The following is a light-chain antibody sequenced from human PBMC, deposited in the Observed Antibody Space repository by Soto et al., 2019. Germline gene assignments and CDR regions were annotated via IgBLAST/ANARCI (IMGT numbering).Light chain of an antibody. V-gene: IGKV3-15*01. CDR3: QQYNNWPRT. Sequence: EIVMTQSPATLSVSPGERATLSCRASQSVSSNLAWYQQKPGQAPRLLIYGASTRATGIPARFSGSGSGTEFTLTISSRQSEDVAVYYCQQYNNWPRTFGQGTKVEIK. J-gene: IGKJ1*01. CDR1: QSVSSN. CDR2: GAS.